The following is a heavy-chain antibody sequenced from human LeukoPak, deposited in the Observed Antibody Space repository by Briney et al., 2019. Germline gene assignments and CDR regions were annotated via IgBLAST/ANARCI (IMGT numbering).Heavy chain of an antibody. CDR3: AKENRQWLVIDY. Sequence: GGSLRLSCAASGFTFSSYGMHWVRQAPGKGLGWVAVISYYGSNKYYADSVKGRFTISRDNSKNTLYLQMNSLRAEDTAVYYCAKENRQWLVIDYWGQGTLVTVSS. D-gene: IGHD6-19*01. J-gene: IGHJ4*02. CDR2: ISYYGSNK. CDR1: GFTFSSYG. V-gene: IGHV3-30*18.